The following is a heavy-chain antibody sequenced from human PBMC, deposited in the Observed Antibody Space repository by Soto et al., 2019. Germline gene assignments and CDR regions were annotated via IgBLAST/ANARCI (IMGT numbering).Heavy chain of an antibody. V-gene: IGHV3-33*01. D-gene: IGHD6-13*01. CDR3: ARDRSGGIAAAHYFDY. Sequence: QVQLVESGGGVVQPGRSLRLSCAASGFTFSSYGMHWVRQAPGKGLEWVAVIWYDGSNKYYADSVKGRFTISRDNSKNTLYLQMNSLRAEYTAVYYCARDRSGGIAAAHYFDYWGQGTLVTVSS. J-gene: IGHJ4*02. CDR2: IWYDGSNK. CDR1: GFTFSSYG.